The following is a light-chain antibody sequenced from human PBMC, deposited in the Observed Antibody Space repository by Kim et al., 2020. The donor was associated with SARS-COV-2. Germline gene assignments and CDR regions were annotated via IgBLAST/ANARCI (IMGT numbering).Light chain of an antibody. CDR3: HQYKTYPYT. CDR1: QSINSW. V-gene: IGKV1-5*03. J-gene: IGKJ2*01. Sequence: ASIGGRVTITCRASQSINSWLAWYQQKPGKAPNLLIYKASSLESGVPSRFSGSESGTEFTLTISSLQPDDFATYYCHQYKTYPYTFGQGTKLEI. CDR2: KAS.